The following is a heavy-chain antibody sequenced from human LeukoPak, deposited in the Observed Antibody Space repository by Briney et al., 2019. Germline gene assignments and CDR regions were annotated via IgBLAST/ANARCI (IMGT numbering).Heavy chain of an antibody. CDR3: ARDVGDYDYVWGSYRSLYYFDY. CDR2: IYYSGST. CDR1: GGSISSSSYY. J-gene: IGHJ4*02. V-gene: IGHV4-39*07. Sequence: PSETLSLTCTVSGGSISSSSYYWRWIRQPPGKGLEWIGSIYYSGSTYYNQSLKSRVTISVDTSKNQFSLKLSSVTAADTAVYYCARDVGDYDYVWGSYRSLYYFDYWGQGTLVTVSS. D-gene: IGHD3-16*02.